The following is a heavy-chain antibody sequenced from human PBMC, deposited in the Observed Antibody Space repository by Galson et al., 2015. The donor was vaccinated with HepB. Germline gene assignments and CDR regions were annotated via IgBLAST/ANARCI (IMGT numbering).Heavy chain of an antibody. CDR3: ARRGNYHGGGFDV. V-gene: IGHV3-23*01. J-gene: IGHJ3*01. D-gene: IGHD3-16*02. Sequence: SLRLPCAASGFTFTNYAMVWVRLPPGTGLEWVSTITSSGGITSHADSVRGRFSISRDNSKNTVYLQMNSLGVDDTGVYYCARRGNYHGGGFDVWRQGTRVTVSA. CDR2: ITSSGGIT. CDR1: GFTFTNYA.